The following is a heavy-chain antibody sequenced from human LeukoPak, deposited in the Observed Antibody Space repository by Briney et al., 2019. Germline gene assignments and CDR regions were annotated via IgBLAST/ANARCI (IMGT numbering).Heavy chain of an antibody. V-gene: IGHV4-34*01. D-gene: IGHD3-10*01. CDR1: GGPFSGYY. Sequence: SETLSLTCAVYGGPFSGYYWSWIRQPPGKGLEWIGEINHSGSTNYNPSLKSRVTISVDTSKNQFSLKLSSVTAADTAVYYCARGFPDWYYGSGSSTLVWFDPWGQGTLVTVSP. CDR3: ARGFPDWYYGSGSSTLVWFDP. CDR2: INHSGST. J-gene: IGHJ5*02.